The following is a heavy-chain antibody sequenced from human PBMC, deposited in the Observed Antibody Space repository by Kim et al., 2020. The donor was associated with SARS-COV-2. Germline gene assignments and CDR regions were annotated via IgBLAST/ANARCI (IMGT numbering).Heavy chain of an antibody. D-gene: IGHD2-2*01. Sequence: GGSLRLSCAASGFTFSSYSMNWVRQAPGKGLEWVSSISSSSSYIYYADSVKGRFTISRDNAKNSLYLQMNSLRAEDTAVYYCAREGDIVVVPAGTGDYWGQGTLVTVSS. V-gene: IGHV3-21*01. CDR2: ISSSSSYI. J-gene: IGHJ4*02. CDR1: GFTFSSYS. CDR3: AREGDIVVVPAGTGDY.